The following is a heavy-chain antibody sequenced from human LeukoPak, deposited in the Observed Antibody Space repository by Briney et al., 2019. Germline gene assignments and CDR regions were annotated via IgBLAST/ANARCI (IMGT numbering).Heavy chain of an antibody. CDR3: ARGVARRQQLVRDFDY. J-gene: IGHJ4*02. D-gene: IGHD6-13*01. CDR2: IYYSGST. Sequence: SQTLSLTCTVSGGSISSGGYYWSWMRQHPGKGLEWIGYIYYSGSTYYNPSLKSRVTISVDTSKNQFSLKLSSVTAADTAVYYCARGVARRQQLVRDFDYWGQGTLVTVSS. V-gene: IGHV4-31*03. CDR1: GGSISSGGYY.